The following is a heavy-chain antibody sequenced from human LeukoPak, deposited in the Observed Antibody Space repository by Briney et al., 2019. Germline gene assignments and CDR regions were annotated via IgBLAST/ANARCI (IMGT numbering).Heavy chain of an antibody. Sequence: GALGPLCGSFGFNFRNFWVDRVRQGPGEGLVWVSRIKSDGSRTDYADSVKGRFTISRDNAKNTLYLQMNSLRAEDTAVYYCARELPFDYWGQGTLVTVSS. CDR1: GFNFRNFW. CDR3: ARELPFDY. V-gene: IGHV3-74*01. CDR2: IKSDGSRT. D-gene: IGHD2-15*01. J-gene: IGHJ4*02.